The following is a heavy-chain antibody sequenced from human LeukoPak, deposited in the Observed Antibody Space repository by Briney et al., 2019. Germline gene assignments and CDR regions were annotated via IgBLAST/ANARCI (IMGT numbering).Heavy chain of an antibody. CDR2: ITSDSVTM. CDR3: ARVALRPIDYSNPEFDP. V-gene: IGHV3-48*01. Sequence: GGSLRLSCAASGFTFSSYSMNWVRQAPGQGLEWVSYITSDSVTMFYADSVKGRFAASRDNAENSMYLQMNSLRAEDTAVYYCARVALRPIDYSNPEFDPWGQGTLVTVSS. J-gene: IGHJ5*02. D-gene: IGHD4-11*01. CDR1: GFTFSSYS.